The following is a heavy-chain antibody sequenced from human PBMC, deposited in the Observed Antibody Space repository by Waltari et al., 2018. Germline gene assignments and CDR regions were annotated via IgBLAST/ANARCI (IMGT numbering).Heavy chain of an antibody. Sequence: QLQLQESGPRLVRPSETLSLICRVSGVSITSNRHYWAWIRQSPGPGLEWIGTVSYSATTYISPSLKSRVSVPRDTSKNQVSLILGSVTAADMAVYYCATYIGASVGTAAFDVWGQGTMVTVSS. CDR3: ATYIGASVGTAAFDV. V-gene: IGHV4-39*01. D-gene: IGHD5-12*01. CDR2: VSYSATT. CDR1: GVSITSNRHY. J-gene: IGHJ3*01.